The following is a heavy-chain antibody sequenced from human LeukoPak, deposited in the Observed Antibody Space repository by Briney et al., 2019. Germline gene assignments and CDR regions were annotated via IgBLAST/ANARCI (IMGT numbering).Heavy chain of an antibody. Sequence: PSETLSLTCTVSGYSISSGYYWGWVRQAPGKGLEWVAFIRYDGSNKYYADSVKGRFTISRDNSKNTLYLQMNSLRAEDTAVYYCAKDSGKYDILTVMDVWGKGTTVTISS. CDR2: IRYDGSNK. CDR1: GYSISSGYY. D-gene: IGHD3-9*01. V-gene: IGHV3-30*02. CDR3: AKDSGKYDILTVMDV. J-gene: IGHJ6*03.